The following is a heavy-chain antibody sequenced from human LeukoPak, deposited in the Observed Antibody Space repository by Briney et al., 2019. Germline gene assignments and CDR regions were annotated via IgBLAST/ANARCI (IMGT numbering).Heavy chain of an antibody. J-gene: IGHJ3*02. CDR3: ARDSSMIRGAFDI. Sequence: ASVKVSCKASGGTFSSYAISWVRQAPGQGLEWMGGIIPIFGTANYAQKFQGRVTITADNSTSTAYMELSSLRSEDTAVYYCARDSSMIRGAFDIWGQGTMVTVSS. CDR1: GGTFSSYA. V-gene: IGHV1-69*06. CDR2: IIPIFGTA. D-gene: IGHD3-22*01.